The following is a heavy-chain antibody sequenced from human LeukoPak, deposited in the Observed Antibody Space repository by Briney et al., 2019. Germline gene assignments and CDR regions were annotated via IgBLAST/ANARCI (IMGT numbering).Heavy chain of an antibody. J-gene: IGHJ3*02. V-gene: IGHV3-21*01. Sequence: GGSLTLSCAASGFTFSTFGMDWIRQAPGKGLEWVSSISFSSTYIYYADSVKGRFTISRDNAKNSLYLQMNSLRAEDTAVYYCARDLGSSWYLGDAFDIWGQGTMVTVSS. CDR3: ARDLGSSWYLGDAFDI. CDR2: ISFSSTYI. D-gene: IGHD6-13*01. CDR1: GFTFSTFG.